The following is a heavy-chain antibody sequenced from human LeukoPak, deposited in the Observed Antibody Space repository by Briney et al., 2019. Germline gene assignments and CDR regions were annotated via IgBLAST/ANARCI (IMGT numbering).Heavy chain of an antibody. CDR3: ARPPDYYDSSGYDY. V-gene: IGHV3-21*01. J-gene: IGHJ4*02. D-gene: IGHD3-22*01. Sequence: GGSLRLSCAASGFTFSCYSMNWVRQAPGKGLEWGSSISSSSSYIYYADSVKGRFTISRDNAKNSLYLQMNSLRAEDTAVYYCARPPDYYDSSGYDYWGQGTLVTVSS. CDR1: GFTFSCYS. CDR2: ISSSSSYI.